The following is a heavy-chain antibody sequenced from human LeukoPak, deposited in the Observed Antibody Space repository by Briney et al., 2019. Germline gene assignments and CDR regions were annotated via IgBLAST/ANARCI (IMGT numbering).Heavy chain of an antibody. CDR2: ISSDSNHI. V-gene: IGHV3-21*01. Sequence: GGSLRLSCAASGFTFSTYSMNWVRQAPGKGLEWVSSISSDSNHIYYEDSVQGRFTISRDNAKKSLYLQMNSLRAEDTAVYYCATYGTNWGYYFDYWGRGALVTVSS. CDR1: GFTFSTYS. J-gene: IGHJ4*02. D-gene: IGHD7-27*01. CDR3: ATYGTNWGYYFDY.